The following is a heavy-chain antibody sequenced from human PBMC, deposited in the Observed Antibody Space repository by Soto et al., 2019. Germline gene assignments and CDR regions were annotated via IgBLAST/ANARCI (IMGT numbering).Heavy chain of an antibody. CDR3: ARLTDGGHGVYFDY. Sequence: QVQLVQSGAEVKKPGASVKVSCKASGYTFTGYYMHWVRQAPGQGLEWMGWINPNSGGTNYAQKFQGWVTMTRDTSISTAYMELSRLRSADTAVYYCARLTDGGHGVYFDYWGQGTLVTVSS. J-gene: IGHJ4*02. CDR2: INPNSGGT. D-gene: IGHD2-8*01. CDR1: GYTFTGYY. V-gene: IGHV1-2*04.